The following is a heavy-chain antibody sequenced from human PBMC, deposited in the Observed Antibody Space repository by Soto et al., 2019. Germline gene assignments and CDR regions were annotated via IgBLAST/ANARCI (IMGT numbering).Heavy chain of an antibody. D-gene: IGHD2-21*02. CDR1: GGSISRYY. Sequence: QVQLQESGPGLVKPSETLSLTCTVSGGSISRYYWSWIRQPPGKGLEWIGYMYNTGSTVYNPSFKSRVTISVDTSKNQFSLKLNSVTAADTAVYYCARDLWGYCGTDCYPLDVWGQGTTVNVSS. CDR2: MYNTGST. CDR3: ARDLWGYCGTDCYPLDV. J-gene: IGHJ6*02. V-gene: IGHV4-59*01.